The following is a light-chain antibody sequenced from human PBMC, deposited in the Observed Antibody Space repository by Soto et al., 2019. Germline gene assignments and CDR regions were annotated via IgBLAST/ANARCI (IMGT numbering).Light chain of an antibody. CDR3: QKYDSSPLT. V-gene: IGKV3-20*01. J-gene: IGKJ4*01. Sequence: EIVLTQSPGTLSLSPGERATLSCRASQSVSSSYLAWYQQKPGQAPRLLIYGASSRATGIPDRFSGSGSGTDFTLTISRLEPEDFEMYYCQKYDSSPLTFGGGTKVEIK. CDR1: QSVSSSY. CDR2: GAS.